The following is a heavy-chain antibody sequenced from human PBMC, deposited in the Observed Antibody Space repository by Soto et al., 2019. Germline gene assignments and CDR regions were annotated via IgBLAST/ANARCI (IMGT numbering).Heavy chain of an antibody. J-gene: IGHJ3*02. D-gene: IGHD1-26*01. V-gene: IGHV3-73*01. CDR1: GFTFSDSA. Sequence: PGGSLRLSCAASGFTFSDSAMHWVRQSSEKGLEWIGRIRNKVNRYAIVYAASVRGRFKISRDDSQHTAFLQMNSLETDDTAVYYCAKDLRSGSYSRDAFDIWGQGTMVTVSS. CDR3: AKDLRSGSYSRDAFDI. CDR2: IRNKVNRYAI.